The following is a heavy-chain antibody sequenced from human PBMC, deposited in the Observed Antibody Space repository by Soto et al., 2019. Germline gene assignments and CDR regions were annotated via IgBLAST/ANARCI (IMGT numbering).Heavy chain of an antibody. CDR1: GGTFSSYA. CDR2: IITIFGTA. V-gene: IGHV1-69*13. D-gene: IGHD6-13*01. Sequence: GASVKVSCKASGGTFSSYAISWVRQAPGQGLEWMGGIITIFGTANYAQKFQGRVTITADESTSTAYMELSSLRSEDTAVYYCARCSSSWGGYYYYGMDVWGQGTTVTVSS. J-gene: IGHJ6*02. CDR3: ARCSSSWGGYYYYGMDV.